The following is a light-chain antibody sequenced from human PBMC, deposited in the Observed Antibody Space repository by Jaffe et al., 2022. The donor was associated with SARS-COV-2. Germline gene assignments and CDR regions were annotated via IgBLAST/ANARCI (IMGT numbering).Light chain of an antibody. CDR2: LGS. Sequence: DIVMTQSPLSLPVTPGEPASISCRSSQSLLYSSGYNYLDWYLQKPGQSPQVLIYLGSNRASGVPDRFSGSGSGTDFTLKISRVEAEDVGVYYCMQALQTPITFGQGTRLEIK. CDR1: QSLLYSSGYNY. CDR3: MQALQTPIT. V-gene: IGKV2-28*01. J-gene: IGKJ5*01.